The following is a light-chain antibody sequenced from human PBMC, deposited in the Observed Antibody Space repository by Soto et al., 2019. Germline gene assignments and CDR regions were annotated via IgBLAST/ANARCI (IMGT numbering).Light chain of an antibody. Sequence: QSVLTQPPSASGTPGQRVTISCSGSSSNIGSNTVNWYQQLPGTAPKLLIHANNQRPSGVPDRFSGSKSGTSASLAISWLQSEEADYYCAAWDDSLNGYVCGTGTKLTVL. CDR1: SSNIGSNT. CDR3: AAWDDSLNGYV. CDR2: ANN. V-gene: IGLV1-44*01. J-gene: IGLJ1*01.